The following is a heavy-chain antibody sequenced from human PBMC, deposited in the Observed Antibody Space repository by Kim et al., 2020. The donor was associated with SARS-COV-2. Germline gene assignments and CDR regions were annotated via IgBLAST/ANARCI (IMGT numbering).Heavy chain of an antibody. CDR3: ARYCSSTSCDIGGMDV. CDR2: ISSNGGST. V-gene: IGHV3-64*01. J-gene: IGHJ6*02. D-gene: IGHD2-2*02. Sequence: GGSLRLSCAASGFTFSSYAMHWVRQAPGKGLEYVSAISSNGGSTYYANSVKGRFTISRDNSKNTLYLQMGSLRAEDMAVYYCARYCSSTSCDIGGMDVWGQGTTVTVSS. CDR1: GFTFSSYA.